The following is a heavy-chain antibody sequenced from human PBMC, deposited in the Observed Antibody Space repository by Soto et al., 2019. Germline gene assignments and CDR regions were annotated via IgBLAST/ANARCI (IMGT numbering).Heavy chain of an antibody. Sequence: GGSLRLSCATSGFTFSNYAMSWVRQAPGRGLEWVSTLSDGGSSHYADSVTGRFSVSRDNSKNTLYLQMSGLRADDTAIYYCSRDFASGGYDFRGQGTQVTVS. CDR3: SRDFASGGYDF. V-gene: IGHV3-53*01. CDR1: GFTFSNYA. CDR2: LSDGGSS. J-gene: IGHJ4*02. D-gene: IGHD5-12*01.